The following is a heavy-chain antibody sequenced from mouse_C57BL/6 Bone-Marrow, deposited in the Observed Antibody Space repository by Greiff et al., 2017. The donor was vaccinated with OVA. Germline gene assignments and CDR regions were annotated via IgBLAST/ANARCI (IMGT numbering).Heavy chain of an antibody. Sequence: QVQLQQSGAELARPGASVKMSCKASGYTFTSYTMHWVKQRPGQGLEWIGYINPSSGYTKYNQKFKDKATLTADKSSSTAYMQLSSLTSEDSAVYYCATFTTVVATGPFDYWGQGTTLTVSS. CDR1: GYTFTSYT. J-gene: IGHJ2*01. CDR2: INPSSGYT. D-gene: IGHD1-1*01. V-gene: IGHV1-4*01. CDR3: ATFTTVVATGPFDY.